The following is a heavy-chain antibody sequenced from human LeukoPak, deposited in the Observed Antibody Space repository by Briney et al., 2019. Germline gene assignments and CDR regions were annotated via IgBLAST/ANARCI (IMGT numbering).Heavy chain of an antibody. CDR2: ISAYNGNT. V-gene: IGHV1-18*01. CDR1: GYTFTSYG. CDR3: ARDGMGNYYDSSGYYLLDY. Sequence: SVPVSCKASGYTFTSYGISWVRQAPGQGLEWMGWISAYNGNTNYAQKLQGRVTMTTDTSTSTAYMELRSLRSDDTAVYYCARDGMGNYYDSSGYYLLDYWGHRTLVTVSS. J-gene: IGHJ4*03. D-gene: IGHD3-22*01.